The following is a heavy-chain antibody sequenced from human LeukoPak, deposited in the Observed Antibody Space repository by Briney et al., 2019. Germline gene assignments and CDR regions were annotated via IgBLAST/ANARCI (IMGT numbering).Heavy chain of an antibody. Sequence: ASVKVSCKASGGTFSSYAISWVRQAPGQGLEWMGGIIPIFGTANYAQKFQGRVTITADESTSTAYMELSSLRSEDTAVYYCARSPLGVEKHYYYGMDVWGQGTTVTVSS. CDR2: IIPIFGTA. CDR1: GGTFSSYA. D-gene: IGHD3-10*01. J-gene: IGHJ6*02. V-gene: IGHV1-69*13. CDR3: ARSPLGVEKHYYYGMDV.